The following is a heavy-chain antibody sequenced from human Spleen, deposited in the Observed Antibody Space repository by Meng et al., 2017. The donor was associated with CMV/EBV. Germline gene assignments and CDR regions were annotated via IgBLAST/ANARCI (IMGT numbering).Heavy chain of an antibody. Sequence: LSTSGVGVGWIRQPPGKALEWLALIYWNDDKRYSPSLKSRLTITKDTSKNQVVLTMTNMDPVDTATYYCAHSYCSSTSCYKEGNGFDPWGQGTLVTVSS. D-gene: IGHD2-2*02. V-gene: IGHV2-5*01. CDR1: LSTSGVG. CDR2: IYWNDDK. J-gene: IGHJ5*02. CDR3: AHSYCSSTSCYKEGNGFDP.